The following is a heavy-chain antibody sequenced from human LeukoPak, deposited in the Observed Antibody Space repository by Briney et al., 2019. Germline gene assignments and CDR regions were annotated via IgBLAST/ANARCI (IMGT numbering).Heavy chain of an antibody. CDR1: GGSISSSSYY. CDR3: ARLGMFDY. V-gene: IGHV4-39*01. J-gene: IGHJ4*02. CDR2: IYYSGTT. Sequence: SETLSLTCTVSGGSISSSSYYWGWIRQPPGKWLEWIGNIYYSGTTYYNPSLKSRVTISVDTSKNQFSLMLSSVTAADTAVYYCARLGMFDYWGQGTLVTVSS.